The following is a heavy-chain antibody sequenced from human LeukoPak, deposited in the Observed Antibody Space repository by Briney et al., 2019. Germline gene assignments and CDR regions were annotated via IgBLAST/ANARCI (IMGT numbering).Heavy chain of an antibody. CDR3: ARSTGYSSGWYDY. Sequence: SQTLSLTCTVSGGSISSGDYYWSWIRQPPGKGLEWIGYIYYSGSTYYSPSLKSRVTISVDTSKNQFSLKLSSVTAADTAVYYCARSTGYSSGWYDYWGQGTLVTVSS. J-gene: IGHJ4*02. CDR2: IYYSGST. D-gene: IGHD6-19*01. CDR1: GGSISSGDYY. V-gene: IGHV4-30-4*08.